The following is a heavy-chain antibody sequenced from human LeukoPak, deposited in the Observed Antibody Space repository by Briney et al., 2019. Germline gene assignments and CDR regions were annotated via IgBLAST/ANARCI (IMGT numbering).Heavy chain of an antibody. CDR3: PKVMRRPGPS. V-gene: IGHV3-9*01. Sequence: PGRSLRLSCAASGFTFHDYAMHWVRHAPGEGLEGVSGISWNSGSIGYADSVKGRFTISRDNAKNSLYLQMNSLRAEDTALYYCPKVMRRPGPSWGQRTLVTVCS. D-gene: IGHD1-1*01. CDR1: GFTFHDYA. J-gene: IGHJ4*02. CDR2: ISWNSGSI.